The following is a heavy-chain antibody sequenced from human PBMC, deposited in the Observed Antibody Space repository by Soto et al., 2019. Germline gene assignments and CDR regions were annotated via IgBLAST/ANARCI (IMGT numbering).Heavy chain of an antibody. Sequence: QVQLQQWGAGLLKPSETLSLTCAVYGGSFSGYYWSWIRQPPGKGLEWIGEINHSGSTNYNPSLKSRVTISVDTSKNQFSLKLSSVTAADTAVYYCARVMGRTVVLGRETREPFDYWGQGTLVTVSS. CDR3: ARVMGRTVVLGRETREPFDY. CDR2: INHSGST. CDR1: GGSFSGYY. J-gene: IGHJ4*02. V-gene: IGHV4-34*01. D-gene: IGHD7-27*01.